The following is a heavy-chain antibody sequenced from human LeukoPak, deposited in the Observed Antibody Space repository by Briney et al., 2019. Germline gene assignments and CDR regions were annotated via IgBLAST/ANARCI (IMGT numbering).Heavy chain of an antibody. D-gene: IGHD5-18*01. J-gene: IGHJ4*02. CDR3: ARDLRAGSYAFD. CDR1: GFTFTKNW. Sequence: GGSLKLSCAASGFTFTKNWMTWVRQAPGKGLEWVANIKQDGTEKYYVDSVKGRFTISRDNAKNSVYLQMNSLRAEDTAIYYCARDLRAGSYAFDWGQGTLVTVSS. CDR2: IKQDGTEK. V-gene: IGHV3-7*01.